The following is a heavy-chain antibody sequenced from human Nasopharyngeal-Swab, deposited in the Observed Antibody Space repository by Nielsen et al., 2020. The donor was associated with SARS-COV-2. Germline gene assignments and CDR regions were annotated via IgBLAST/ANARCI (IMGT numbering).Heavy chain of an antibody. D-gene: IGHD3-10*01. V-gene: IGHV4-39*07. CDR3: ARERGRGGIWNYYYYYMDV. Sequence: PGKGLEWIGSIYYSGSTYYNPSLKSRVTISVDTSKNQFSLKLSSVTAADMAVYYCARERGRGGIWNYYYYYMDVWGKGTTVTVSS. CDR2: IYYSGST. J-gene: IGHJ6*03.